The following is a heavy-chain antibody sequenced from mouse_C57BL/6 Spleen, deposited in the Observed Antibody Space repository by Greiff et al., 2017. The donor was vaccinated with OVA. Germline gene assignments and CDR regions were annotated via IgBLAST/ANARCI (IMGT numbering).Heavy chain of an antibody. V-gene: IGHV1-59*01. D-gene: IGHD2-5*01. Sequence: QVQLQQPGAELVRPGTSVKLSCKASGYTFTSYWMHWVKQRPGQGLEWIGVIDPSDSYTNYNQKFKGKATLTVDTSSSTAYMQLSSLTSEDSAVYYCARSSPGYSIVYAMDYWGQGTSVTVSS. J-gene: IGHJ4*01. CDR1: GYTFTSYW. CDR2: IDPSDSYT. CDR3: ARSSPGYSIVYAMDY.